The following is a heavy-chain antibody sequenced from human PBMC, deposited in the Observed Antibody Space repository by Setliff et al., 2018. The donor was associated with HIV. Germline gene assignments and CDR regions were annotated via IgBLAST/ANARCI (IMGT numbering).Heavy chain of an antibody. CDR3: ARGRLYGVVDY. J-gene: IGHJ4*02. CDR2: INHSGST. D-gene: IGHD3-10*01. V-gene: IGHV4-34*01. Sequence: PSETLSLTCAVDGGSFSGYYWSWIRQPPGKGLEWIGEINHSGSTNYNPSLKRRVTISVDTSKNQFSLKLSSVTAADTAVYYCARGRLYGVVDYWGQGTLVTVSS. CDR1: GGSFSGYY.